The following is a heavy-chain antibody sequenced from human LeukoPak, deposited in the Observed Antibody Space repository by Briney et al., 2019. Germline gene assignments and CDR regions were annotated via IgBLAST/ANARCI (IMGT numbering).Heavy chain of an antibody. CDR2: IIPIFGTA. J-gene: IGHJ5*02. Sequence: GASVKVSSKASGGTFSSYAISWVRQAPGQGLEWMGGIIPIFGTANYAQKFQGRVTITADESTSTAYMELSSLRSEDTAVYYCARGELGAAAYTYNWFDPWGQGTLVTVSS. V-gene: IGHV1-69*13. CDR1: GGTFSSYA. D-gene: IGHD6-13*01. CDR3: ARGELGAAAYTYNWFDP.